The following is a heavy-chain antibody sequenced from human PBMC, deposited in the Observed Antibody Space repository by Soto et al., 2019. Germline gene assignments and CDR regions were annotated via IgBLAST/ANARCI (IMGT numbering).Heavy chain of an antibody. V-gene: IGHV4-31*03. CDR3: AREQLWSRGWFDP. D-gene: IGHD5-18*01. J-gene: IGHJ5*02. CDR2: IYYSGST. Sequence: SETLSLTCTFSGGSISSGGYYWSCIRQHPGKGLEWIGYIYYSGSTYYNPSLKSRVTISVDTSKNQFSLKLSSVTAADTAVYYCAREQLWSRGWFDPWGQGTLVTVSS. CDR1: GGSISSGGYY.